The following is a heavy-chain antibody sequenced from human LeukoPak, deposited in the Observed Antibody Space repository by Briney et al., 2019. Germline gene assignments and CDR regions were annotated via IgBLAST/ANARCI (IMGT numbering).Heavy chain of an antibody. CDR2: ISSSGSTI. J-gene: IGHJ4*02. V-gene: IGHV3-48*03. Sequence: GGSLRLSCAASGFTFSSYEMNWVRQAPGKGLEWVSYISSSGSTIYYADSVKGRFTISRDNAKNSLYLQMNSLRAEDTAVYYCARDRWGYYYGSGSYRIPFDYWGQGTLVTVSS. CDR1: GFTFSSYE. D-gene: IGHD3-10*01. CDR3: ARDRWGYYYGSGSYRIPFDY.